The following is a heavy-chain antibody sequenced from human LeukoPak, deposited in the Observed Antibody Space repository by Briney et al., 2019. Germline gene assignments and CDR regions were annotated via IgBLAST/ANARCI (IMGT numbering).Heavy chain of an antibody. J-gene: IGHJ4*02. CDR1: GGTFSSYA. D-gene: IGHD5-18*01. Sequence: VASVTVSCKASGGTFSSYAISWVRQAPGQGLEWMGRIIPILGIANYAQKFQGRVTITADKSTSTAYMELSSLRSEDTAVYYCASGGVDTAMVTKHFDYWGQGTLVTVSS. CDR2: IIPILGIA. CDR3: ASGGVDTAMVTKHFDY. V-gene: IGHV1-69*04.